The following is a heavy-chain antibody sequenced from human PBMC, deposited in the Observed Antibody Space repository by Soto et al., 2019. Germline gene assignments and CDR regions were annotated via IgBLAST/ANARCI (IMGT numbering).Heavy chain of an antibody. CDR2: VYYGGST. D-gene: IGHD3-22*01. Sequence: SETLSLTCTVSGGSISSSGCYWGWIRQPPGKGLEWIGNVYYGGSTYYNPSLKSRVTISVETSKSQFSLKLSSVTAADTAVYYCAGGDYYHSSGYYFYYYTMDVWGQGTTVTVS. V-gene: IGHV4-39*01. CDR3: AGGDYYHSSGYYFYYYTMDV. CDR1: GGSISSSGCY. J-gene: IGHJ6*02.